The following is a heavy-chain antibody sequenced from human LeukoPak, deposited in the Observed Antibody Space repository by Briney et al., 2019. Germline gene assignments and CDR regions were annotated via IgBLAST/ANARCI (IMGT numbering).Heavy chain of an antibody. J-gene: IGHJ3*02. CDR3: ARIYRGNDAFDI. V-gene: IGHV4-34*01. Sequence: SETLPLTCAVYGGSFSGYYWSWIRQPPGKGLEWIGEINHSGSTNYNPSLKSRVTISVDTSKNQFSLKLSSVTAADTAVYYCARIYRGNDAFDIWGQGTMVTVSS. D-gene: IGHD2-2*02. CDR2: INHSGST. CDR1: GGSFSGYY.